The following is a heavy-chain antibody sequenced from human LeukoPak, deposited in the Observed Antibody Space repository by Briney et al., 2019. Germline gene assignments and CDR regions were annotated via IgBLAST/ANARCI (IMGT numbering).Heavy chain of an antibody. Sequence: SSETLSLTCAVSGGSFSGYYWTGIPHPPGKGLEWIGEINHSGRANSTASLKSRFTFSLDRTKNHFSLTLSSVTTPPTAVYYCARGQGTVTTHCGQATLVTVSS. V-gene: IGHV4-34*01. D-gene: IGHD4-17*01. J-gene: IGHJ4*01. CDR2: INHSGRA. CDR1: GGSFSGYY. CDR3: ARGQGTVTTH.